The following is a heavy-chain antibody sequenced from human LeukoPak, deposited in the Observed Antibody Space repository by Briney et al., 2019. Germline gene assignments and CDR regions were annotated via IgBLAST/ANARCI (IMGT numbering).Heavy chain of an antibody. CDR2: INPSGGST. J-gene: IGHJ4*02. CDR1: GYTFTTYY. D-gene: IGHD1-26*01. Sequence: ASVKVSCKASGYTFTTYYMHWVRQAPGQGLEWMGIINPSGGSTSYAQKFQGRVTMTRDTSTSTVYRELSSLKSEDTAIYYCARDPVPYSGSYYFDYWGQGTLVTVSS. CDR3: ARDPVPYSGSYYFDY. V-gene: IGHV1-46*01.